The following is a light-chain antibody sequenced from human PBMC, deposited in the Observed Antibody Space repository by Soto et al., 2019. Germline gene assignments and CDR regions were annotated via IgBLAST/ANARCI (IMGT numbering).Light chain of an antibody. CDR2: DVS. J-gene: IGLJ3*02. Sequence: QSVLTQPAAVSGSPGQSITISCAGPANKYVSWYQQHPGKAPKLLIYDVSNRPSGVSNRFSGSKSGSTASLTISGLQAEDEADYYCYSIKDTTWLFGGGTQLTVL. CDR1: ANKY. CDR3: YSIKDTTWL. V-gene: IGLV2-14*03.